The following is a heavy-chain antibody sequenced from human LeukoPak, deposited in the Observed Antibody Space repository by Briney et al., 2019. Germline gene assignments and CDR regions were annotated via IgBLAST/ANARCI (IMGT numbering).Heavy chain of an antibody. J-gene: IGHJ4*02. CDR3: ARAFLRDIVVVPAASPPDY. D-gene: IGHD2-2*01. V-gene: IGHV3-30-3*01. CDR2: ISYDGSNK. CDR1: GFTFSSYA. Sequence: GRSLRLSCAASGFTFSSYAMHWVRQAPGKGLEWVAVISYDGSNKYYADSVKGRFTISRDNSKNTLYLQMNSLRAEDTAVYYCARAFLRDIVVVPAASPPDYWGQGTLVTVSS.